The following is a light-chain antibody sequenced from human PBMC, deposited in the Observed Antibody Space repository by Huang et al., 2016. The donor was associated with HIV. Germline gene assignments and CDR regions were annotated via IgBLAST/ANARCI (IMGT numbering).Light chain of an antibody. CDR3: QQYDTYPHT. CDR2: AAS. J-gene: IGKJ5*01. Sequence: AIRITQSPSSLSASTGDRVTITCRASQDISNYLAWYQQKPGEAPKLLIFAASTLQSGVPSRLSGGGSGTDFTLTINCLQSEDLATYFCQQYDTYPHTFGQGTRLEIK. V-gene: IGKV1-8*01. CDR1: QDISNY.